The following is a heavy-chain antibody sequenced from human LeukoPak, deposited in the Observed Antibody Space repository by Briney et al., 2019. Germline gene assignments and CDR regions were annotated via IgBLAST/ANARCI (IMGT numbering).Heavy chain of an antibody. J-gene: IGHJ4*02. CDR2: IRQDGNEK. D-gene: IGHD6-13*01. CDR3: ARLRAAQTYDC. V-gene: IGHV3-7*04. CDR1: GFTLSNYW. Sequence: PGGSLRLSCAGVGFTLSNYWMSWVRQAPGKGLEWVANIRQDGNEKYYVDSVKGRFTISRDNPKNSLYLQMNSLRAEDTAIYYCARLRAAQTYDCWGQGTLVTVSS.